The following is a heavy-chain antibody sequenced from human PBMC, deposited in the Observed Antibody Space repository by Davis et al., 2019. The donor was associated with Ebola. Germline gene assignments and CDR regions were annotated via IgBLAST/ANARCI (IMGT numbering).Heavy chain of an antibody. CDR3: ARDGTIPSTNYGMDV. D-gene: IGHD1-1*01. CDR1: GFTFRIYE. V-gene: IGHV3-48*03. CDR2: ISSSGSTI. J-gene: IGHJ6*02. Sequence: PGGSLRLSCAASGFTFRIYEMNWVRQAPGKGLEWVSYISSSGSTIYYAGSVKGRFTISRDNAKNSLYLQMNSLRAEDTAVYYCARDGTIPSTNYGMDVWGQGTTVTVSS.